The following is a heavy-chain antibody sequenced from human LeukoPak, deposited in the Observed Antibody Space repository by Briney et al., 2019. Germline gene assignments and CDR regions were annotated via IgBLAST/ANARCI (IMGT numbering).Heavy chain of an antibody. CDR1: GFTFSSYS. V-gene: IGHV3-21*01. D-gene: IGHD3-3*01. CDR3: ARELRFLEWLLFDP. J-gene: IGHJ5*02. Sequence: GGSLRLSCAASGFTFSSYSMNWVRQAPGKGLEWVSSISSSSSYIYYADSVKGRFTISRDNAKNSLYLQMNSLRAEDTAVYYCARELRFLEWLLFDPWGQRTLVTVSS. CDR2: ISSSSSYI.